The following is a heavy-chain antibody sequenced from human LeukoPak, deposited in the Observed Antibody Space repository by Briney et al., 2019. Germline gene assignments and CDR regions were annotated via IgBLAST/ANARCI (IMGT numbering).Heavy chain of an antibody. CDR1: GFTFSSYA. CDR3: AKDIPGAFRYFDL. V-gene: IGHV3-23*01. D-gene: IGHD1-14*01. Sequence: GGSLRLSCAASGFTFSSYAMSWVRQAPGKGLEWVSAISGSGGSTYYADSVKGRFTISRDNSKNTLYLQMKSLRAEDTSVYYCAKDIPGAFRYFDLWGRGTLVTASS. CDR2: ISGSGGST. J-gene: IGHJ2*01.